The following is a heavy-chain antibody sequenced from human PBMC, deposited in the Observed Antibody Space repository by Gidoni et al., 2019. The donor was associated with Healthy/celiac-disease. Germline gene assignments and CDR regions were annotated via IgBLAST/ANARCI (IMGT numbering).Heavy chain of an antibody. J-gene: IGHJ4*02. CDR3: ARGSGHYYFDY. V-gene: IGHV3-30-3*01. Sequence: QVQLVESGGGVVQPGRSLRLSCAASGFTFSSYAMHWVRQAPGKGREWVAVISYDGSNKYYADSVKGRFTISRDNSKNTLYLQMNSLRAEDTAVYYCARGSGHYYFDYWGQGTLVTVSS. CDR1: GFTFSSYA. D-gene: IGHD3-3*01. CDR2: ISYDGSNK.